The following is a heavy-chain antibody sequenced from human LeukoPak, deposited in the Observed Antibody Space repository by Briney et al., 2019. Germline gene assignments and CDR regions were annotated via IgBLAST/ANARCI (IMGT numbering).Heavy chain of an antibody. CDR1: GITLSDQY. CDR3: ARMTFGGMDF. D-gene: IGHD3-16*01. J-gene: IGHJ6*04. V-gene: IGHV3-72*01. Sequence: PGGSLRLSCAASGITLSDQYWEWVGQTPGKGREWVGRTRSKVNNHTMEYAASVKGRFTISRDDSNNSLYLQMNSLKTEDTAVYYCARMTFGGMDFWGKGTTVTVSS. CDR2: TRSKVNNHTM.